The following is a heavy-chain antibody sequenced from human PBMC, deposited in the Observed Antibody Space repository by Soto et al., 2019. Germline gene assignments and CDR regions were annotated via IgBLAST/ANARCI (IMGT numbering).Heavy chain of an antibody. D-gene: IGHD3-10*02. J-gene: IGHJ5*02. CDR2: IYWDDDK. CDR1: GFSLSTRGVG. Sequence: QITLKESGPTLVKPTQTLTLTCTFSGFSLSTRGVGVGWIRQPPGKALEWLALIYWDDDKRYSPSLKSRLTIPKDTSKNQVVLTMTNMDPVDTATYYCAHSRISWVVLCAVGWFDPWGQGTLVTVSS. CDR3: AHSRISWVVLCAVGWFDP. V-gene: IGHV2-5*02.